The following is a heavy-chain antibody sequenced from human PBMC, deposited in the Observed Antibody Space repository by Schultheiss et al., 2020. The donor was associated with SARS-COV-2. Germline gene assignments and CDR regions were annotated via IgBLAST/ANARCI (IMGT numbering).Heavy chain of an antibody. V-gene: IGHV3-53*01. Sequence: GESLKISCAASGFTVSSNYMSWVRQAPGKGLEWVSAIGTAGDTYYPGSVKGRFTISRENAKNSLYLQMNSLRAEDTAVYYCARSGLNNWNARRIYNWFDPWGQGTLVTVSS. J-gene: IGHJ5*02. D-gene: IGHD1-20*01. CDR3: ARSGLNNWNARRIYNWFDP. CDR2: IGTAGDT. CDR1: GFTVSSNY.